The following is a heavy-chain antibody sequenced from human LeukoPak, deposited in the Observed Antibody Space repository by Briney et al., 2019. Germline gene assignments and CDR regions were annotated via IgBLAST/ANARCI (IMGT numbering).Heavy chain of an antibody. V-gene: IGHV4-34*01. J-gene: IGHJ4*02. Sequence: SETLTLTCAVYGGSFSGYYWSWIRQPPGKGLEWIGEINHSGSTNYNPSLKSRVTIAVDTSKNQFSLKLSSVTAADTAVYYCARGGYFDYWGQGTLVTVSS. CDR2: INHSGST. CDR1: GGSFSGYY. CDR3: ARGGYFDY.